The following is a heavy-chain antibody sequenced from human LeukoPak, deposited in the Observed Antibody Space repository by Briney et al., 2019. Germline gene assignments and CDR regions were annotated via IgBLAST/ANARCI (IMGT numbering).Heavy chain of an antibody. CDR3: ARGSVVVVAATQNWFDP. CDR2: INPSGGST. V-gene: IGHV1-46*01. Sequence: ASVKVSCKASGYTFTSYYMHWVRQAPGQGLEWMGIINPSGGSTSYAQKFQGRVTMTRDTSTSTVYMELSSLRSEDTAVYYCARGSVVVVAATQNWFDPWAREPWSPSPQ. J-gene: IGHJ5*02. D-gene: IGHD2-15*01. CDR1: GYTFTSYY.